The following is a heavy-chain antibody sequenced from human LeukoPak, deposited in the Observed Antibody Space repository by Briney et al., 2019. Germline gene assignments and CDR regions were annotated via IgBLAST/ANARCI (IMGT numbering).Heavy chain of an antibody. CDR2: INAGNGNT. V-gene: IGHV1-3*01. J-gene: IGHJ4*02. D-gene: IGHD5-12*01. Sequence: ASVKVSCKASGYTFTSYAMHWVRQAPGQRLEWMGWINAGNGNTKYSQKFQGRVTITRDTSASTAYMGLSSLRSEDTAVYYCARSVATILPNFDYWGQGTLVTVSS. CDR3: ARSVATILPNFDY. CDR1: GYTFTSYA.